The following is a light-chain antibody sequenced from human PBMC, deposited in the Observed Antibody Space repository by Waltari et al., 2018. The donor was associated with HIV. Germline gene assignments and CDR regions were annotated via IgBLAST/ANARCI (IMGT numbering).Light chain of an antibody. CDR3: QHYGRSPFT. CDR2: GAS. Sequence: EIVLTQSPGTLSLSPGERATLSCRASQSVSSSYLAWYQQKPGQAPRLLISGASSRATGIPDRFSGRGSGTDFTLTISRLEPEDFAVYYCQHYGRSPFTFGPGTKVDIK. CDR1: QSVSSSY. J-gene: IGKJ3*01. V-gene: IGKV3-20*01.